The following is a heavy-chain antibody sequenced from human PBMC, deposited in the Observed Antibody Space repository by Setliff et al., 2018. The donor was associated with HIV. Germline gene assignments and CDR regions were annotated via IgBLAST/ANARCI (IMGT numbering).Heavy chain of an antibody. J-gene: IGHJ6*03. Sequence: ASVKVSCKASGYTFTSYGLTWVRQAPGQGLEWMGWINAYNGNTNYAQELQGRVTMTTDTSTSTVYMELRSLRSDDTAVYYCAREGYSGSYFNYYYYLDVWGKGTTVTVSS. D-gene: IGHD1-26*01. CDR1: GYTFTSYG. V-gene: IGHV1-18*01. CDR3: AREGYSGSYFNYYYYLDV. CDR2: INAYNGNT.